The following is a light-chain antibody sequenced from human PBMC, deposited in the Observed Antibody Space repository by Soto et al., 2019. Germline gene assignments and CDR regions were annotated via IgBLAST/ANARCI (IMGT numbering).Light chain of an antibody. J-gene: IGLJ3*02. V-gene: IGLV2-11*01. CDR3: CSYAGSSWV. Sequence: QSVLTQPRSVSGSPGQSVTISCTGTSSDVGGYNYVSWYQQHPGKAPKLMIYDVSKRPSGVPDRFSGSKSGNTASLTISGLQAEDEADYYCCSYAGSSWVFGGGTQLTVL. CDR1: SSDVGGYNY. CDR2: DVS.